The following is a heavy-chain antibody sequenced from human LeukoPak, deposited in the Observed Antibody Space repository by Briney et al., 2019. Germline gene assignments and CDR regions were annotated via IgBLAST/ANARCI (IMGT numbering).Heavy chain of an antibody. CDR3: ARGHDILTGYDY. V-gene: IGHV1-2*02. J-gene: IGHJ4*02. Sequence: ASVKVSCKASGYTFTGYYMHWVRQAPGRGLEWMGWINPNSGGTNYAQKFQGRVTMTRDTSISTAYMELSRLRSDDTAVYYCARGHDILTGYDYWGQGTLVTVSS. CDR1: GYTFTGYY. CDR2: INPNSGGT. D-gene: IGHD3-9*01.